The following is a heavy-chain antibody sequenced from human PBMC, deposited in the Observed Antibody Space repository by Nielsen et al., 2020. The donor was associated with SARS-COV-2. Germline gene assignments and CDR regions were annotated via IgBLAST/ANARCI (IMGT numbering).Heavy chain of an antibody. CDR2: IDPSDSYT. Sequence: GGSLRLSCKGSGYSFTSYWISWVRQMPGKGLEWMGRIDPSDSYTNYSPSFQGHVTISADKSISTAYLQWSSLKASDTAMYYCARLYGNFGYYGSGSYYQGVDYWGQGTLVTVSS. V-gene: IGHV5-10-1*01. J-gene: IGHJ4*02. D-gene: IGHD3-10*01. CDR1: GYSFTSYW. CDR3: ARLYGNFGYYGSGSYYQGVDY.